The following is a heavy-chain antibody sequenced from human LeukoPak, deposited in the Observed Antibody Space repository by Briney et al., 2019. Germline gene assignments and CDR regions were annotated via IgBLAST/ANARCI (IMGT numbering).Heavy chain of an antibody. V-gene: IGHV3-30*02. J-gene: IGHJ4*02. CDR1: GFTFSSYG. D-gene: IGHD1-14*01. CDR2: IRYDGSNK. Sequence: AGGSLRLSCAASGFTFSSYGMHWVRQAPGKGLEWVAFIRYDGSNKYYADSVKGRFTISRDNSKNTLYLQMNSLRADDTAVYYCVKDNPLDYWGQGTLVIVSS. CDR3: VKDNPLDY.